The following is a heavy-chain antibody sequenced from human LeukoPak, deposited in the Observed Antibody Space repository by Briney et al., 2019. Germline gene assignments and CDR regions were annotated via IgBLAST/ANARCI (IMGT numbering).Heavy chain of an antibody. J-gene: IGHJ3*02. Sequence: KPSQTLSLTCSVSGGSISSGSYYWIWIRQRPGQGLEWIGYIYYSGSTYYNPSLKSRVTISVDASKNQFSLKLNSVTAADTAVYYCARLYDSFRAFDIWGEGTIITVSS. V-gene: IGHV4-31*03. CDR1: GGSISSGSYY. CDR2: IYYSGST. CDR3: ARLYDSFRAFDI. D-gene: IGHD2-8*01.